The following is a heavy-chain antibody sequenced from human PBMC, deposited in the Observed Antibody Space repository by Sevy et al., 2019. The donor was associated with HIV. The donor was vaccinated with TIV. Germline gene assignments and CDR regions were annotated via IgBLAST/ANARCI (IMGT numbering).Heavy chain of an antibody. Sequence: GGFLRLSCAASGFTFSSYAMHWVRQAPGKGLEWVAVISYDGSNKYYSDSVKGRLTISRDNSKNTLYLQMNSLRAEDTAVYYCARIGTGDTYGTPPWYWGQGTLVTVSS. J-gene: IGHJ4*02. CDR2: ISYDGSNK. CDR1: GFTFSSYA. V-gene: IGHV3-30-3*01. CDR3: ARIGTGDTYGTPPWY. D-gene: IGHD5-18*01.